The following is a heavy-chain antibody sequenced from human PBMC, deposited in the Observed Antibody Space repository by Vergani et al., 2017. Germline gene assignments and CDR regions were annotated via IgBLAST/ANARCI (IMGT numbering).Heavy chain of an antibody. J-gene: IGHJ4*02. CDR3: ARQRGKGGYFDY. D-gene: IGHD7-27*01. Sequence: QVQLVESGGGVVQPGRSLRLSCAASGFTFSSYGMHWVRQAPGKGLEWVAVISYDGSNKYYADSVKGRFTISRDNSKNTLYLQMNSLRAEDTAVYYCARQRGKGGYFDYWGQGTLVTVSS. V-gene: IGHV3-30*03. CDR2: ISYDGSNK. CDR1: GFTFSSYG.